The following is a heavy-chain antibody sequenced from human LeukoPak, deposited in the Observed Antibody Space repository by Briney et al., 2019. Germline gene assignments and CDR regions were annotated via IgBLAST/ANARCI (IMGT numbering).Heavy chain of an antibody. J-gene: IGHJ3*02. CDR2: INIGNGNT. Sequence: ASVKVSCKASGYTFIKNAIHWVRQAPGQRLEWMGWINIGNGNTKYSQKFQDRVTITRDTSTSTVYMELSSLRSEDTAVYYCARAAAREMVGIWGQGTMVTVSS. D-gene: IGHD6-6*01. CDR1: GYTFIKNA. V-gene: IGHV1-3*04. CDR3: ARAAAREMVGI.